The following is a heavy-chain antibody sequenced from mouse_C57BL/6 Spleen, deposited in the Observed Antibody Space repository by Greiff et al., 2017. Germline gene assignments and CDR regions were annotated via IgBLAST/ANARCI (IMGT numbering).Heavy chain of an antibody. CDR1: GYSFTGYY. CDR2: INPSTGGT. D-gene: IGHD4-1*01. V-gene: IGHV1-42*01. J-gene: IGHJ3*01. CDR3: ARWELAY. Sequence: VQLQQSGPELVKPGASVKISCKASGYSFTGYYMNWVKQSPEKSLEWIGEINPSTGGTTYNQKFKAKATLTVDKSSITAYMQLKSLTSEDSAVYYCARWELAYWGQGTLVTVSA.